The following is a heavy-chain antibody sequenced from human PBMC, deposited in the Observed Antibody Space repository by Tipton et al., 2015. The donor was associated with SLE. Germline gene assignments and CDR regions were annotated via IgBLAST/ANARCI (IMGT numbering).Heavy chain of an antibody. Sequence: TLSLTCTVSGGSIGSYYWSWIRQPPGKGLEWIGYIYCSGSTNYNPSLKSRVTISVDTSKNQFSLKLSSVTAADTAVYYCARDTDHYYGSGSSRAFDIWGQGTMVTVSS. CDR3: ARDTDHYYGSGSSRAFDI. D-gene: IGHD3-10*01. J-gene: IGHJ3*02. V-gene: IGHV4-59*01. CDR2: IYCSGST. CDR1: GGSIGSYY.